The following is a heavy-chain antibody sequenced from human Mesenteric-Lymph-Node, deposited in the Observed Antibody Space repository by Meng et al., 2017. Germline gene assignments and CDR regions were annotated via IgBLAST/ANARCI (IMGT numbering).Heavy chain of an antibody. D-gene: IGHD1-26*01. CDR2: IYTSGST. CDR3: ARGDGSYYEGFRY. V-gene: IGHV4-4*07. Sequence: GSLRPSCTVSGGSISSYYWSWIRQPAGKGLEWIGRIYTSGSTNYNPSLKSRVTMSVDTSKNQFSLKLSSVTAADTAVYYCARGDGSYYEGFRYWGQGTLVTVSS. CDR1: GGSISSYY. J-gene: IGHJ4*02.